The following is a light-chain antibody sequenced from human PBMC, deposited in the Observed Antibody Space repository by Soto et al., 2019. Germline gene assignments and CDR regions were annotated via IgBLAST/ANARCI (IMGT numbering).Light chain of an antibody. CDR1: QSISTW. V-gene: IGKV1-5*01. J-gene: IGKJ4*01. CDR3: QQYKTYPLT. CDR2: AAS. Sequence: DIQMTQSPSTLSASVGDRVTISCRASQSISTWLAWYQQKPGKAPKLLIAAASTLQRGVPSRFSGSGSGTEFTLTISDLQPDDLGTYYCQQYKTYPLTFGGGTKGDIK.